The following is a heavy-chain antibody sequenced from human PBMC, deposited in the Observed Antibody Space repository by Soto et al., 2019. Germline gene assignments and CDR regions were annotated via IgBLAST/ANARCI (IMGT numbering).Heavy chain of an antibody. V-gene: IGHV3-23*01. CDR3: AKGPDFGVVTTIGFDY. CDR1: GFTFSSYA. D-gene: IGHD3-3*01. Sequence: GGSLRLSCAASGFTFSSYAMSWVRQAPGKGLEWVSAISGSGGSTYYADSVKGRFTISRDNSKNTLYLQMNSLRAEDTAVYYCAKGPDFGVVTTIGFDYWGQGTLVTVSS. J-gene: IGHJ4*02. CDR2: ISGSGGST.